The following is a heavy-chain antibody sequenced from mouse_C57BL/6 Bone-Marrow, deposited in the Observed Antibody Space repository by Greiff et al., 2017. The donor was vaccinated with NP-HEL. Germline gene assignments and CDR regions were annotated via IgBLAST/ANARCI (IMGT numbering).Heavy chain of an antibody. CDR2: IWCGGST. CDR1: GFSLTSYG. Sequence: QVQLQQSGPGLVQPSQSLSITCTVSGFSLTSYGVHWVRQSPGKGLEWLGVIWCGGSTDYNAAFMSRLSLTKDNSKSQVFFKMNSPQADDTAIYYCAKGHDLYAMGYWGQGASVTVAT. CDR3: AKGHDLYAMGY. V-gene: IGHV2-5*01. D-gene: IGHD2-12*01. J-gene: IGHJ4*01.